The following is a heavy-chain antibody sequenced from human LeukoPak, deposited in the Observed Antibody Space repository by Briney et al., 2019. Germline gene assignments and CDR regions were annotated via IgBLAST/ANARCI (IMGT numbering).Heavy chain of an antibody. V-gene: IGHV4-59*01. D-gene: IGHD1-1*01. CDR2: IYYSGST. CDR1: GGSISSYY. J-gene: IGHJ4*02. Sequence: PSETLSLTCTVSGGSISSYYWSWIRQPPGKGLEWIGYIYYSGSTNYNPSLKSRVTISVDTSKNQFSLKLSSVTAADTAVYYCARGPTGTFDYWGQGTLVTVSS. CDR3: ARGPTGTFDY.